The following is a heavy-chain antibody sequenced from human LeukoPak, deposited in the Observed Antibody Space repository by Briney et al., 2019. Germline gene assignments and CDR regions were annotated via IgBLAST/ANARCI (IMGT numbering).Heavy chain of an antibody. CDR3: GRHLYGGNSAIDY. J-gene: IGHJ4*02. CDR2: MYPGDSDT. Sequence: GESLKISCKCSGYSFTSYWIGWVRQMPGKGLEWMGIMYPGDSDTRYSPSFQGQVTISVDKSISTAYLQWSSLKASDTAMYYCGRHLYGGNSAIDYWGQGTLVTVSS. CDR1: GYSFTSYW. D-gene: IGHD4-23*01. V-gene: IGHV5-51*01.